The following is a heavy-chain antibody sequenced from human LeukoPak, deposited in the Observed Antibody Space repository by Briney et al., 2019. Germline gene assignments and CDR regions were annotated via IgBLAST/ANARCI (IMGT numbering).Heavy chain of an antibody. CDR2: ISWNSGSI. CDR3: AKDYYYDSSGPNFDY. J-gene: IGHJ4*02. Sequence: GRSLRLSCAASGFTFDDYAMHWVRQAPGKGLEWVSGISWNSGSIGYADSVKGRFTISRDNAKNPLYLQMNSLRAEDTALYYCAKDYYYDSSGPNFDYWGQGTLVTVSS. V-gene: IGHV3-9*01. D-gene: IGHD3-22*01. CDR1: GFTFDDYA.